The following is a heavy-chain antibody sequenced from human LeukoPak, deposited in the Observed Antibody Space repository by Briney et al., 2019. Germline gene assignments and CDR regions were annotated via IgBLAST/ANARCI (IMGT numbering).Heavy chain of an antibody. V-gene: IGHV3-23*01. CDR3: AKSGGDYRKYYFDS. J-gene: IGHJ4*02. CDR1: GFTFSSYA. D-gene: IGHD4-17*01. Sequence: GGSLRLSCTASGFTFSSYAMSWVRQAPGKGLEWVSSISGSGGSTYYADSVKGRFTISRGNSKNTLYLQMNSLRADDTAVYYCAKSGGDYRKYYFDSWGQGTLVTVSS. CDR2: ISGSGGST.